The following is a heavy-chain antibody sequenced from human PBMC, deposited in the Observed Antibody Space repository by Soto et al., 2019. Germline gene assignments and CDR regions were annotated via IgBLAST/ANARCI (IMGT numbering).Heavy chain of an antibody. Sequence: ASVKVSCKASGYTFTSYDINWVRQATGQGLEWMGWMNPNSGNTGYAQKFQGRVTMTRNTSISTAYMELSSLRSEDTAVYYCARGPVYYDFWSGYLTPKWFDPWGQGTLVTVS. CDR1: GYTFTSYD. CDR2: MNPNSGNT. J-gene: IGHJ5*02. V-gene: IGHV1-8*01. CDR3: ARGPVYYDFWSGYLTPKWFDP. D-gene: IGHD3-3*01.